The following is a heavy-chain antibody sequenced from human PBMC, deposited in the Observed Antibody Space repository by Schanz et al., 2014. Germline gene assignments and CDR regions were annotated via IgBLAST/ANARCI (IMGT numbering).Heavy chain of an antibody. CDR1: GYTFTNFY. Sequence: QVQLVQSGAEVKKPGASVKVSCKASGYTFTNFYIHWVRQAPGQGLEWVGIINPSEGGTSFPQKFKDRLTMTRDTSTSTFYMELSSLRAEDTAVYYCARGVSMVQEINFAYWGQGSLVTVSS. J-gene: IGHJ4*02. V-gene: IGHV1-46*03. D-gene: IGHD3-10*01. CDR2: INPSEGGT. CDR3: ARGVSMVQEINFAY.